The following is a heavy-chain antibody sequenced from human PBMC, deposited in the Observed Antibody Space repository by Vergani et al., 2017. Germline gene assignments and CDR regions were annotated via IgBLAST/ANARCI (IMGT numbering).Heavy chain of an antibody. V-gene: IGHV4-39*01. CDR2: IYYSGST. Sequence: QLQLQESGPGLVKPSETLSLTCTVSGGSISSSSYYWGWIRQPPGKGLEWIGSIYYSGSTYYNPSLKSRVTISVDTSKNQFSLKLSSVTAADTAVYYCAIHSSSLSTRYYYYYMDVWGKGTTVTVSS. D-gene: IGHD6-6*01. J-gene: IGHJ6*03. CDR1: GGSISSSSYY. CDR3: AIHSSSLSTRYYYYYMDV.